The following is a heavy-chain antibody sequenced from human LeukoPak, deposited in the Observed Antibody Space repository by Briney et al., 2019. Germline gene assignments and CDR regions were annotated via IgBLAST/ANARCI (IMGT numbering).Heavy chain of an antibody. CDR2: INPNSGGT. Sequence: GASVKVSCKASGYTFTCYYMHWVRQAPGQGLEWMGWINPNSGGTNYAQKFQGRVTMTRDTSISTAYMELSRLRSDDTAVYYCARDRMVLGVTPFGYWGQGTLVTVSS. CDR1: GYTFTCYY. CDR3: ARDRMVLGVTPFGY. V-gene: IGHV1-2*02. J-gene: IGHJ4*02. D-gene: IGHD3-10*01.